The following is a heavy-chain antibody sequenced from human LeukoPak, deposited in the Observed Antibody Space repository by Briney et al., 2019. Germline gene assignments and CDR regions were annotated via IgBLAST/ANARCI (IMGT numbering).Heavy chain of an antibody. CDR2: IYSNGAT. V-gene: IGHV3-66*01. CDR3: ARYMAYYYSMDV. CDR1: GFAVSSNY. J-gene: IGHJ6*02. D-gene: IGHD5-24*01. Sequence: GGSLRLSCAASGFAVSSNYMSWVRQAPGKGLEWVSVIYSNGATHYAVSVKGRFTISRDNSKNTLNLQMNSRRAEDTAVYYCARYMAYYYSMDVWGQGTTVTVSS.